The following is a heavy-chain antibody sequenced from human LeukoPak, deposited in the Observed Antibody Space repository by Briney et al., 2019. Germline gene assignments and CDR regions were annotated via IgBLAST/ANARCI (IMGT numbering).Heavy chain of an antibody. D-gene: IGHD3-9*01. CDR3: ATTPRTYYDILTGSNYGMDV. V-gene: IGHV4-59*01. Sequence: SETLSLTCTVSGGSISSYYWSWIRQPPGKGLEWIGYIYYSGSSNYNPSLKSRVTISVDTSKNQFSLKLSSVTAADTAVYYCATTPRTYYDILTGSNYGMDVWGQGTTVTVSS. CDR1: GGSISSYY. CDR2: IYYSGSS. J-gene: IGHJ6*02.